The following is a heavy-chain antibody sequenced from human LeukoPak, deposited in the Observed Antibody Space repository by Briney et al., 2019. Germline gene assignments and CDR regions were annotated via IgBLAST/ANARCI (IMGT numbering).Heavy chain of an antibody. CDR3: EKDGSWANGYNHSGY. Sequence: GGSLRLSCAASGFTFSSYGMRWVRQAPGKGLEWVAFIRYDGSNKYYADSLKGRFTISKDNSKNTLYLQMKSLRSEDTGVCFCEKDGSWANGYNHSGYWGQGTLVTVSS. J-gene: IGHJ4*02. CDR1: GFTFSSYG. V-gene: IGHV3-30*02. D-gene: IGHD5-24*01. CDR2: IRYDGSNK.